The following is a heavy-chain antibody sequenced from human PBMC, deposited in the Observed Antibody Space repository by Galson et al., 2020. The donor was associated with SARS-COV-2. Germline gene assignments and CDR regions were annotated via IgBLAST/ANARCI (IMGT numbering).Heavy chain of an antibody. CDR2: IIPIFGTA. J-gene: IGHJ6*03. CDR3: ARGFWGSGATKRYYYYYMDV. Sequence: SVKVSCKASGGTFSSYAISWVRQAPGQGLEWMGGIIPIFGTANYAQKFQGRVTITADESTSTAYMELSSLRSEDTAVYYCARGFWGSGATKRYYYYYMDVWGKGTTVTVSS. D-gene: IGHD3-10*01. CDR1: GGTFSSYA. V-gene: IGHV1-69*13.